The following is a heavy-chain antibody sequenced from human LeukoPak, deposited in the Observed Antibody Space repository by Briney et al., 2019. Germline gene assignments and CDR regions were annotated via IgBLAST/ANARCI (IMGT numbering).Heavy chain of an antibody. V-gene: IGHV3-30*02. D-gene: IGHD2-2*01. CDR3: ARSTPYCSSTSCYAFDY. J-gene: IGHJ4*02. Sequence: GGSLRLSCAASGFTFSSYGMHWVRQAPGKGLEWVAFIRYDGSNKYYADSVKGRFTISRDNSKNTLYLQMNSLRAENTAVYYCARSTPYCSSTSCYAFDYWGQGTLVTVSS. CDR1: GFTFSSYG. CDR2: IRYDGSNK.